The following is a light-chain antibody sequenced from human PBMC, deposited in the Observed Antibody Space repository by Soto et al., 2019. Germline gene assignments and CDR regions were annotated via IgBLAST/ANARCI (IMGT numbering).Light chain of an antibody. CDR3: QHYDNIPYS. Sequence: DTQMTQSPSSLSASVGDRVTITCQASQDISQYLNWYQHKPGKAPKLLIYAASNLETGVPSRFSGSGSATDFTFTISSLQPEDIATCYCQHYDNIPYSFGQETKLEIK. CDR1: QDISQY. CDR2: AAS. J-gene: IGKJ2*03. V-gene: IGKV1-33*01.